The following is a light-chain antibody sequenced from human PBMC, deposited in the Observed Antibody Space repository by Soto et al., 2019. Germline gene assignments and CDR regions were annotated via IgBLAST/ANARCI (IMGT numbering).Light chain of an antibody. V-gene: IGKV3-15*01. CDR3: QKCRTAPFT. J-gene: IGKJ4*01. Sequence: ETVMTQSPATLSVSPGERATLSCRASQSVNSNLAWYQQKLGQAPRVLIYGASTRANGIPARFSGSGSETEFILTISSLQSEDFATYYCQKCRTAPFTFGGGTKVDIK. CDR2: GAS. CDR1: QSVNSN.